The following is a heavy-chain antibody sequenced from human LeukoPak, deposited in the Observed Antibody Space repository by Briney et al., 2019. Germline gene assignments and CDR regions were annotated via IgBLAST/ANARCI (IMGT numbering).Heavy chain of an antibody. CDR2: INHSGST. CDR1: GGSFSGYY. V-gene: IGHV4-34*01. J-gene: IGHJ4*02. D-gene: IGHD3-22*01. Sequence: SETLSLTCAVYGGSFSGYYWSWIRQPPGKGLEWIGEINHSGSTNYNPSLKSRVTISVDTSKSQFSLKLSSVTAADTAVYYCARLHDSSGYYYAAREYYFDYWGQGTLVTVSS. CDR3: ARLHDSSGYYYAAREYYFDY.